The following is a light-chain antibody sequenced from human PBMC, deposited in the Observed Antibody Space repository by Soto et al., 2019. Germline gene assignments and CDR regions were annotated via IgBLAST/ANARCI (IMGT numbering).Light chain of an antibody. CDR2: STS. J-gene: IGKJ1*01. Sequence: EIVMTQSPATLSVSPGERATLSCRASQSVGSNLAWYQQKPGQAPRLLIYSTSTRATGIPARFSGGGSGTEFTLTISSLQSEDFAVHYCQQYKNGWAFGQGTKVDIK. CDR3: QQYKNGWA. CDR1: QSVGSN. V-gene: IGKV3-15*01.